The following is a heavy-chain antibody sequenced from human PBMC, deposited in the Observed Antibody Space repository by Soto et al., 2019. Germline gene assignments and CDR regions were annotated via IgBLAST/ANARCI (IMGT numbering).Heavy chain of an antibody. V-gene: IGHV4-59*08. D-gene: IGHD4-17*01. J-gene: IGHJ4*02. CDR3: ARLGPTTVTTFDY. CDR1: GGSISSYY. CDR2: IYYSGST. Sequence: SETLSLTCTFSGGSISSYYWSWIRQPPGKGLEWIGYIYYSGSTNYNPSLKSRVTISVDTSKNQFSLKLSSVTAADTAVYYCARLGPTTVTTFDYWGQGTLVTVSS.